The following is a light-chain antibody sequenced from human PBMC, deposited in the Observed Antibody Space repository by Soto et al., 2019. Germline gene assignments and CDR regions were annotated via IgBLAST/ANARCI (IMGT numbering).Light chain of an antibody. CDR2: EVT. J-gene: IGLJ1*01. CDR3: CSHAGSNSYYL. Sequence: QSVLTQPPSASGSPGQSVTISCTGSSSDIGAYNYVSWYQQRPGQVPKLIIYEVTKRPSGVPDRFSGSKSGNTASLTVSGLQADDEAVYYCCSHAGSNSYYLFGPGTQLTVL. CDR1: SSDIGAYNY. V-gene: IGLV2-8*01.